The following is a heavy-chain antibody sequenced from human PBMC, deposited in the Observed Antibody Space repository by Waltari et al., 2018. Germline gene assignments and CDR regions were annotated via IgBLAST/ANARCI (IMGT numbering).Heavy chain of an antibody. D-gene: IGHD1-26*01. Sequence: QVQLVESGGGVVQPGRSLRLSCAASGFTFSSYAMHWVRQAPGKGLEWVAVISYDGSNKYYADSVKGRFTISRDNSKNTLYLQMNSLRAEDTAVYYCASPLGDFSGINAALFDYWGQGTLVTVSS. CDR2: ISYDGSNK. V-gene: IGHV3-30-3*01. CDR1: GFTFSSYA. CDR3: ASPLGDFSGINAALFDY. J-gene: IGHJ4*02.